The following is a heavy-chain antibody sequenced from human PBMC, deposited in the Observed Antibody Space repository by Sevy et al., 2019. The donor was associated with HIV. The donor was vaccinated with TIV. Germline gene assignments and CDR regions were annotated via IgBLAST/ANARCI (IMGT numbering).Heavy chain of an antibody. CDR2: ISGSGTRT. D-gene: IGHD3-22*01. CDR3: WKGGGGHYDPDEIGYYFYYYNMDV. J-gene: IGHJ6*03. V-gene: IGHV3-23*01. CDR1: GFSFDSYG. Sequence: GGSLRLSCAVSGFSFDSYGMTWVRQAPGKGLEWVSGISGSGTRTYYADSVKGRFSISRDNSKNRLYLQMNSLRSEDPAIYYCWKGGGGHYDPDEIGYYFYYYNMDVWGKGTTVTVSS.